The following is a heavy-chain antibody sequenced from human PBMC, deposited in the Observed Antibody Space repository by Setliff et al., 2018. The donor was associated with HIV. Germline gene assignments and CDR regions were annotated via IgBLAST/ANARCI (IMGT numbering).Heavy chain of an antibody. V-gene: IGHV4-39*01. CDR1: GGSISSDSSY. Sequence: SETLSLTCTVFGGSISSDSSYWSWIRQPPGKGLEWIGSIYYSGTTYYNPTLKSRVSISVETSKIQFSLNLTSVTAADTAVYYCARHAFNGGWFGELLLPYFDNWGQGTLVTVSS. J-gene: IGHJ4*02. CDR3: ARHAFNGGWFGELLLPYFDN. D-gene: IGHD3-10*01. CDR2: IYYSGTT.